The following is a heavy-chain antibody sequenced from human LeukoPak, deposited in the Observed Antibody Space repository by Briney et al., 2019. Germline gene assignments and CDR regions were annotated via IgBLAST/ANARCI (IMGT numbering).Heavy chain of an antibody. Sequence: SGGSLRLSCAASGFTFSSYAMSWVRQAPGKGLEWVSAISGSGGSTYYADSVKGRFTISRDNSKNTLYLQMNSLRAEDTAVYYCAKVSPPHCSSTSCDVWGQGTTVTVSS. CDR3: AKVSPPHCSSTSCDV. D-gene: IGHD2-2*01. V-gene: IGHV3-23*01. CDR2: ISGSGGST. CDR1: GFTFSSYA. J-gene: IGHJ6*02.